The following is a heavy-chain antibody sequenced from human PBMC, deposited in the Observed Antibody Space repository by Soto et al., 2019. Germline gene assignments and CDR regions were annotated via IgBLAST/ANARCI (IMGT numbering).Heavy chain of an antibody. Sequence: QVQLVQSGAEVKKPGASVKVSCKASGYTFTGYYMHWVRQAPGQGLEWMGWINPNSGGTHYAQKFQGRVTLTRDTSISTADMELSRLRSDDTAVYYCANDARHLWFDYWGQGTLVTFAS. V-gene: IGHV1-2*02. D-gene: IGHD3-3*01. CDR3: ANDARHLWFDY. CDR2: INPNSGGT. J-gene: IGHJ5*01. CDR1: GYTFTGYY.